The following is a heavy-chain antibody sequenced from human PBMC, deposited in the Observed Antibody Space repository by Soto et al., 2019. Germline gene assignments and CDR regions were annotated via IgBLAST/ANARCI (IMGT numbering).Heavy chain of an antibody. Sequence: SVKVSCKAPGGTFSSYAINCVRQAPGQGLEWMGGIIPIFGAANYAQKFQGRVTITADESTTTAYMELSSLRSEDTAVYYCARGAGYYDSSGYYYRAFDIWGQGTMVTVSS. CDR2: IIPIFGAA. V-gene: IGHV1-69*13. CDR3: ARGAGYYDSSGYYYRAFDI. D-gene: IGHD3-22*01. J-gene: IGHJ3*02. CDR1: GGTFSSYA.